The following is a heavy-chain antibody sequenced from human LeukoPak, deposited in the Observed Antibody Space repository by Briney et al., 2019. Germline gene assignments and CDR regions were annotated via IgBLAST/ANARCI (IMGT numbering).Heavy chain of an antibody. CDR2: MYNKGST. V-gene: IGHV4-59*01. J-gene: IGHJ3*02. CDR1: GGSIGSYY. Sequence: PSETPSLTCTVPGGSIGSYYWSWIRQPPGEGLEWIGYMYNKGSTSYNPSLKSRLPISVDTSKIQFSMKVRSVTAADTAVYYCARNRPGIAVAGDALDIWGQGTMVTISS. D-gene: IGHD6-19*01. CDR3: ARNRPGIAVAGDALDI.